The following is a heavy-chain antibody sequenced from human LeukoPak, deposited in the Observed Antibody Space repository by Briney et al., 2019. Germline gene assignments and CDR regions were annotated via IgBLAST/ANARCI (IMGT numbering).Heavy chain of an antibody. V-gene: IGHV3-7*01. J-gene: IGHJ4*02. D-gene: IGHD5-24*01. CDR2: IIQDGSEK. CDR1: GFTFSSYW. Sequence: GGSLRLSCAASGFTFSSYWMTWVRQAPGKGLEWVANIIQDGSEKYYVDSVKGRFTVSRDNAKNLLFLQINSLRVEDTAVYYCARETPRRGETRDGYRWGQGTVVTVSS. CDR3: ARETPRRGETRDGYR.